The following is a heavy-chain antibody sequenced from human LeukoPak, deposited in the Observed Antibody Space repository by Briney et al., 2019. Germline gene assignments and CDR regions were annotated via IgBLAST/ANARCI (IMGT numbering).Heavy chain of an antibody. D-gene: IGHD4-17*01. CDR2: INHSGST. J-gene: IGHJ6*03. V-gene: IGHV4-34*01. CDR3: ARRWRDSRYGDYYYYYYMDV. Sequence: KASETLSLTCAVYGGSFSGYYWSWIRQPPGKGLEWIGEINHSGSTNYNPSLKSRVTISVDTSKNQFSLKLSSVTAADTAVYYCARRWRDSRYGDYYYYYYMDVWGKGTTVTISS. CDR1: GGSFSGYY.